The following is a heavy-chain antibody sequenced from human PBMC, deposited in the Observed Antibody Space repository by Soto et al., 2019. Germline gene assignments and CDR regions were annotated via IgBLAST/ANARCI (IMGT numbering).Heavy chain of an antibody. D-gene: IGHD3-22*01. J-gene: IGHJ1*01. CDR2: ISVDGGST. V-gene: IGHV3-30*14. Sequence: QVQLVESGGGVVQPGRSLRLSCIASGFTFSTYVMHWVRQAPGEGLEWVAGISVDGGSTHYTDSVKGRFTISRDNAKNTVYLQMDILTVEETTVYYCAREDESSGHAGTFKDWGQGTLVTVSS. CDR1: GFTFSTYV. CDR3: AREDESSGHAGTFKD.